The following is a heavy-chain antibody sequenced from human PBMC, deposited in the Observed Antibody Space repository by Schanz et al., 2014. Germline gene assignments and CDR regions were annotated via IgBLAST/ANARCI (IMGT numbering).Heavy chain of an antibody. J-gene: IGHJ6*02. CDR1: GFTFSSYW. D-gene: IGHD6-25*01. V-gene: IGHV3-7*01. CDR2: IKHDGGEK. CDR3: VRLRRSGLSGMDV. Sequence: EVLLVESGGGLVQPGGSLRLSCAASGFTFSSYWMSWVRQAPGKGLEWVANIKHDGGEKYYVDSLKGRFTISRDNAKNSLYLQMSSLRAEDTAVYCCVRLRRSGLSGMDVWGQGTTVTVSS.